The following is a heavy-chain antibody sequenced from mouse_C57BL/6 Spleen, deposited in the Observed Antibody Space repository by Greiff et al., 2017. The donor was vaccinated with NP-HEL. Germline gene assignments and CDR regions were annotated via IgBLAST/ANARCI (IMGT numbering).Heavy chain of an antibody. V-gene: IGHV14-4*01. CDR1: GFNIKDDY. J-gene: IGHJ2*01. Sequence: EVQLQQSGAELVRPGASVKLSCTASGFNIKDDYMHWVKQRPEQGLEWIGWIDPEDGDNEYASKFQGKATITADTSYHNAYLMLSSLTSEYTAVDDCTTWGDYWGQGTTLTVSA. CDR2: IDPEDGDN. CDR3: TTWGDY.